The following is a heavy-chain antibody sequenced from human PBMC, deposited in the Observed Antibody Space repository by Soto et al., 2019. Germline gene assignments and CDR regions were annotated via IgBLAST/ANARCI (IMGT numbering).Heavy chain of an antibody. CDR3: ARDSGGSYSAPPFDP. D-gene: IGHD1-26*01. V-gene: IGHV3-21*01. Sequence: LKLSCAASGFTFRSYSMNWVRQAPWKGLEWVSSISSSSSYIYYADSVKGRFTISRDNAKNSLYLQMNSLRAEDTAVYYCARDSGGSYSAPPFDPWGQGTLVTVSS. J-gene: IGHJ5*02. CDR2: ISSSSSYI. CDR1: GFTFRSYS.